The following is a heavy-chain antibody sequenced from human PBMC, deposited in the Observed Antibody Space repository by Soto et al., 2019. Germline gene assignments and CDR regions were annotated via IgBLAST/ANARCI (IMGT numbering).Heavy chain of an antibody. D-gene: IGHD6-13*01. J-gene: IGHJ4*02. CDR1: GYTFTSYG. CDR3: ARVPSSSWSPTFSFDY. CDR2: ISAYNGNT. V-gene: IGHV1-18*04. Sequence: QVQLVQSGAEVKKPGASVKVSCKASGYTFTSYGISWVRQAPGQGLEWMGWISAYNGNTNYAQKLQGRVTMTTDTTTRTAYMELRSLRSDDTAVYYCARVPSSSWSPTFSFDYWGQGTLVTVSS.